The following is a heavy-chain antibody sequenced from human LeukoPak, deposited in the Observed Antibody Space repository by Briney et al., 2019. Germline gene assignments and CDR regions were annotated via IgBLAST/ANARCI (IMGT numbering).Heavy chain of an antibody. V-gene: IGHV4-38-2*01. CDR2: MYKSGST. Sequence: SETLSHTCDVSGSSISSGHYWGWIRQSPGKGLAWIASMYKSGSTYFKASLKSRVAISLDTPKNQFSLTLSSVTAADTAVYYCARHVSVRHQLQAYHFDYWGQGILVTVSS. CDR3: ARHVSVRHQLQAYHFDY. J-gene: IGHJ4*02. CDR1: GSSISSGHY. D-gene: IGHD2-2*01.